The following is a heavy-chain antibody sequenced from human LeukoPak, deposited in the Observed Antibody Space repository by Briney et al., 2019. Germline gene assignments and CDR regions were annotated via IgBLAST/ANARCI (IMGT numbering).Heavy chain of an antibody. J-gene: IGHJ3*02. D-gene: IGHD2-21*01. Sequence: GGSLRLSCAASGFTFSSYAMSWVRQAPGKGLEWVSAISGSGGSTYYADSVKGRFTISRDNSKNTLYLQMNSLRAEDTAVYYCANLNIVVVIRGDAFDIWGQGTMVTVSS. CDR1: GFTFSSYA. CDR3: ANLNIVVVIRGDAFDI. CDR2: ISGSGGST. V-gene: IGHV3-23*01.